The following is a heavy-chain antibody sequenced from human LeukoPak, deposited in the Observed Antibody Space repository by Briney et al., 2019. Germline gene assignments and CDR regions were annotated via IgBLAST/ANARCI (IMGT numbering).Heavy chain of an antibody. J-gene: IGHJ4*02. CDR1: GYTFTGHY. V-gene: IGHV1-2*02. D-gene: IGHD5-12*01. Sequence: ASVKVSCKASGYTFTGHYMHWVRQAPGQGLEWMGWINPNSGGTNYAQKFQGRVTMTRDTSISTAYMELSRLRSDDTAVYYCARDSGQWLRFGFDYWGQGTLVTVSS. CDR3: ARDSGQWLRFGFDY. CDR2: INPNSGGT.